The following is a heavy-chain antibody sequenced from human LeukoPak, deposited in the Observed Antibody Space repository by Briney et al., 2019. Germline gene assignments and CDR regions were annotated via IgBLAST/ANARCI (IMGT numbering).Heavy chain of an antibody. V-gene: IGHV3-74*01. Sequence: PGGSLRLSCAVSGFSFSNYRMHWVPQVPGKGLVRVSRISGHASSTSYADSVKGRFTISRDNAKNTLYLQMDSLSAEDAAVYYCARGISYYERSGNHGYFDYWGQGTLVPVSS. CDR3: ARGISYYERSGNHGYFDY. CDR2: ISGHASST. D-gene: IGHD3-22*01. J-gene: IGHJ4*02. CDR1: GFSFSNYR.